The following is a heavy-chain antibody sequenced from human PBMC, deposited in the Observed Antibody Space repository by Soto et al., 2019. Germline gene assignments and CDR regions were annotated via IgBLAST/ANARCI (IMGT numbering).Heavy chain of an antibody. J-gene: IGHJ5*02. V-gene: IGHV3-30*18. Sequence: QVQLVESGGGVVQPGRSLRLSCAASGFTFSSYGMHWVRQAPGEGLEWVAVISSDGSNKYYADSVKGRFTISRDNSKNTLYLQMNSLRAEDTAVYYCAKDLGRVLSNRVGWFDPWGQGTLVTVSS. D-gene: IGHD4-4*01. CDR1: GFTFSSYG. CDR2: ISSDGSNK. CDR3: AKDLGRVLSNRVGWFDP.